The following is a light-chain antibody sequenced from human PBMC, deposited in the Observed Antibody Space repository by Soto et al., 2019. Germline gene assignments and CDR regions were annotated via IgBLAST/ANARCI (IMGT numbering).Light chain of an antibody. J-gene: IGLJ1*01. CDR1: SSDVGGYNF. CDR2: EVT. Sequence: QSALTQPPSASGSPGQSVTISCTGTSSDVGGYNFVSWYQQHPGKAPKLIIYEVTKRPSGVPDRFSGSKSGNTASRTVSGLKAEDEADYYCSSYSGTNNYVFGTGTKLTVL. V-gene: IGLV2-8*01. CDR3: SSYSGTNNYV.